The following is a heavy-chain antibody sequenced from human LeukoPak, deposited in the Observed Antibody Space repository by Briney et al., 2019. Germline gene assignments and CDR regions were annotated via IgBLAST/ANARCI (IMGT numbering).Heavy chain of an antibody. V-gene: IGHV4-4*07. CDR1: GGSISSYY. CDR3: ARDDEVAGRAYDY. D-gene: IGHD6-19*01. CDR2: IYTSGST. J-gene: IGHJ4*02. Sequence: SETLSLTCTVSGGSISSYYWSWIRKPAGKGLEWIGRIYTSGSTNYNPSLKSRVTMSVDTSKNQFSLKLSSVTAADTAVYYCARDDEVAGRAYDYWGQGTLVTVSS.